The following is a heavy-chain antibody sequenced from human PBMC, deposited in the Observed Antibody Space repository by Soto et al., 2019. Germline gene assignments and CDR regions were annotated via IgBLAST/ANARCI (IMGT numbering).Heavy chain of an antibody. CDR1: GYTFTSYG. J-gene: IGHJ6*03. D-gene: IGHD2-8*01. CDR3: SRRGYCTNGVCPYYYYYMDV. V-gene: IGHV1-18*01. CDR2: ISAYNGNT. Sequence: ASVKVSCKASGYTFTSYGISWVRQAPGQGLEWMGWISAYNGNTNYAQKLQGRVTMTTDTSTSTAYMELRSLRSDDTAVYYCSRRGYCTNGVCPYYYYYMDVWGKGTTVTVSS.